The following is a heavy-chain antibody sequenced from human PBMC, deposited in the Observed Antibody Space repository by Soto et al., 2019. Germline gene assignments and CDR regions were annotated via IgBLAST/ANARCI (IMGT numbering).Heavy chain of an antibody. CDR2: ISYDGSNK. J-gene: IGHJ6*02. V-gene: IGHV3-30-3*01. CDR1: GFTFSSYA. Sequence: GGSLRLSCAASGFTFSSYAMHWVRQAPGKGLEWVAVISYDGSNKYYADSVKGRFTISRDNSKNTLYLQMNSLRAEDTAVYYCARDQDSGSYGVGYGMDVWGQGTTVTVSS. CDR3: ARDQDSGSYGVGYGMDV. D-gene: IGHD1-26*01.